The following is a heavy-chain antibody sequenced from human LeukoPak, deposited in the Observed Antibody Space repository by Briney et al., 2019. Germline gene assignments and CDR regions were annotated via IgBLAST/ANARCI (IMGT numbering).Heavy chain of an antibody. CDR3: ARVVHDSSSWYCNY. J-gene: IGHJ4*02. V-gene: IGHV4-61*02. Sequence: SETLSLTCTVSGGSISSGTYYWSWIRQPAGKGLEWIGRIYTSGSTNYNSSLKSRVTISVDTSKNQFSLKLSSVTAADTAVYYCARVVHDSSSWYCNYWGQGTLVTVSS. D-gene: IGHD6-13*01. CDR2: IYTSGST. CDR1: GGSISSGTYY.